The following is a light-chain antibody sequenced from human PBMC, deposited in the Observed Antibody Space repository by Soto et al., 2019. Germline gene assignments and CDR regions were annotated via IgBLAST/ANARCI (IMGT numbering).Light chain of an antibody. CDR1: QNIRSR. CDR3: QQYNSYS. V-gene: IGKV1-5*01. Sequence: QMTQSPSTLSASVVYRVTITCRASQNIRSRLAWFQQKPGKAPKLLIYDASSLESGVPSRFSGSGSGTEFTLTISSLQPDDFATYYCQQYNSYSFGQGTKVDI. J-gene: IGKJ1*01. CDR2: DAS.